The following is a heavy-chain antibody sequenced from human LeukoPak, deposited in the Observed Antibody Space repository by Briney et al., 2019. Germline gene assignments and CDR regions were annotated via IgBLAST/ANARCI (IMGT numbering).Heavy chain of an antibody. CDR1: GFTFSSYE. CDR2: ISSSGSTI. J-gene: IGHJ6*03. V-gene: IGHV3-48*03. Sequence: GGSLRLSCAASGFTFSSYEMNWVRQAPGKGLEWVSYISSSGSTIYYADSVKGRFTISRDNAKNSLYLQVNSLRAEDAAVYYCAELGITMIGGVWGKGTSVTIS. D-gene: IGHD3-10*02. CDR3: AELGITMIGGV.